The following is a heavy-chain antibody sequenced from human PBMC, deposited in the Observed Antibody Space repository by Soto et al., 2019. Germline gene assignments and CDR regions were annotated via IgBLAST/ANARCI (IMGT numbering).Heavy chain of an antibody. CDR1: GGSISGGDYY. J-gene: IGHJ4*02. V-gene: IGHV4-30-4*01. D-gene: IGHD2-15*01. CDR3: ARDRWGGKTTLYYFDY. Sequence: PSETLSLTCTVSGGSISGGDYYWGWIRQPQGKGLEWIGYIYYSGSTYYNPSLKSRVTISVDTSKNQFSLKLSSVTAADTAVYYCARDRWGGKTTLYYFDYRGQGTLVTVSS. CDR2: IYYSGST.